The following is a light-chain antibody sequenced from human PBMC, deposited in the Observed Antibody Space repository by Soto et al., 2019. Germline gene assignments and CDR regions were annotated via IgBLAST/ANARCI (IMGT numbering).Light chain of an antibody. V-gene: IGLV4-60*02. J-gene: IGLJ2*01. Sequence: QSVLTQSSSASASLGSSVKLTCTLSSGHSSYIIAWHQQQPGKAPRYLMKLEVSGSYNKGSGFPDRFSGSSSGADRYLTISNHQFEDEAYYYCETSDNNILVFGGGTKLTVL. CDR2: LEVSGSY. CDR1: SGHSSYI. CDR3: ETSDNNILV.